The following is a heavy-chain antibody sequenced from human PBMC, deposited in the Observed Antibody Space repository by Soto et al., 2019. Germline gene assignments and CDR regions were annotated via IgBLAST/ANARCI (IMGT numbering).Heavy chain of an antibody. J-gene: IGHJ4*02. D-gene: IGHD3-9*01. CDR1: GFTFSLYA. CDR3: AEGSEYDILTGCDY. Sequence: EVQLLESGGGFVQPGESLRLSCAASGFTFSLYAMSWVRQAPGRGLDWVSSLSGGGSTTDYADSVKGRFTISRDNSKNTVHLQMNSLRAEDTAVYYGAEGSEYDILTGCDYWGQGALVTVSS. V-gene: IGHV3-23*01. CDR2: LSGGGSTT.